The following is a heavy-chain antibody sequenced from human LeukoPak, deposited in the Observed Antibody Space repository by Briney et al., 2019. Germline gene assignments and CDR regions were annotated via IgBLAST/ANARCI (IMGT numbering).Heavy chain of an antibody. CDR3: ARDTGGYSYGIDY. CDR1: GGSISSYY. D-gene: IGHD5-18*01. Sequence: SETLSLTCTVSGGSISSYYWSWIRQPPGKGLEWIGYIYYSGSTNYNPSLKSRVTISVDTSKNQFSLKLSSVTAADTVVYYCARDTGGYSYGIDYWGQGTLVTVSS. J-gene: IGHJ4*02. CDR2: IYYSGST. V-gene: IGHV4-59*01.